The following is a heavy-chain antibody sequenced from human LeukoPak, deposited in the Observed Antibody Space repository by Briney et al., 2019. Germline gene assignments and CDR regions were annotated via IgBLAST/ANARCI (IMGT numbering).Heavy chain of an antibody. CDR2: IKSKGDGGTT. CDR3: PTDEWS. D-gene: IGHD2-8*01. J-gene: IGHJ4*02. CDR1: GFTYTNAW. V-gene: IGHV3-15*01. Sequence: GGSLRLSCAASGFTYTNAWMSWVRQAPGKGLECVGHIKSKGDGGTTEYAARVKGRFTISRDDSKNTLNLQMNNLKVEDTAIYYCPTDEWSWGQGTLVTVSS.